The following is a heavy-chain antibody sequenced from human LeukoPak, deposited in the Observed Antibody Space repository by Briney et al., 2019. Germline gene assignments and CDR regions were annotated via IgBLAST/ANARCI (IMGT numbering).Heavy chain of an antibody. CDR2: ITGSGDST. J-gene: IGHJ4*02. Sequence: GGSLRLSCAVSGFTFSSYAMTWVRQAPGKGLQWVSAITGSGDSTYYADSVKGRFTISRDNSKNTLYLLMNSLRAEDTAVYYCARASDHSGSYPGDYWGQGTLVTVSS. CDR1: GFTFSSYA. V-gene: IGHV3-23*01. CDR3: ARASDHSGSYPGDY. D-gene: IGHD1-26*01.